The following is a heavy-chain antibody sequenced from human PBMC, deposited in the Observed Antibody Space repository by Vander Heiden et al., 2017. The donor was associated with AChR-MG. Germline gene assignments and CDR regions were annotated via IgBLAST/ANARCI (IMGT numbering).Heavy chain of an antibody. D-gene: IGHD1-1*01. CDR3: ARETSGATPRWYYYMDV. Sequence: QVQLQQSGPGLVKPSQTLSLTCAISGDSVSSNSASWNWIRQSPSRGLEWLGRTYYRSKWYNDYAVSVKSRITINPDTSKNQFSLQLNSVTPEDTAVYYCARETSGATPRWYYYMDVWGKGTTVTVSS. V-gene: IGHV6-1*01. CDR2: TYYRSKWYN. J-gene: IGHJ6*03. CDR1: GDSVSSNSAS.